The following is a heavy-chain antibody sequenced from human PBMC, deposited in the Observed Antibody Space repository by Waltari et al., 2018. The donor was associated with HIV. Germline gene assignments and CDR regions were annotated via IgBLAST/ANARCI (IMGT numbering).Heavy chain of an antibody. V-gene: IGHV4-59*01. CDR2: IYYSGST. CDR3: ARAGWYNYYYYGMDV. Sequence: QVQLQESGPGLVKPSETLSLTYTVSGGSISSYYWSWIRQPPGKGLEWIGYIYYSGSTNYNPSPKSRVTISVDTSKNQFSLKLSSVTAADTAVYYCARAGWYNYYYYGMDVWGQGTTVTVSS. J-gene: IGHJ6*02. D-gene: IGHD6-19*01. CDR1: GGSISSYY.